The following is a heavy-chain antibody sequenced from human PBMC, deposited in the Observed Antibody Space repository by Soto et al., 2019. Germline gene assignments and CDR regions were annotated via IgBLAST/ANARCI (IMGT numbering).Heavy chain of an antibody. CDR1: GFTFSSYA. CDR2: ISGSGGST. CDR3: SRGATGSDKDDN. V-gene: IGHV3-23*01. J-gene: IGHJ4*02. Sequence: EVQLLESGGGLVQPGASLRLSCAASGFTFSSYAISWVRQAPGKGLEWVSTISGSGGSTYFADSVKGRFTISRDNSKNTLNLQMNSLRAEDTAVYYCSRGATGSDKDDNWGQGTLVTVSS. D-gene: IGHD3-10*01.